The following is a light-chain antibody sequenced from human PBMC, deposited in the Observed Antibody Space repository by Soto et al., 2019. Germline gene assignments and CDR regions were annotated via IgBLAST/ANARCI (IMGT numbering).Light chain of an antibody. CDR1: QSVSTK. V-gene: IGKV3-15*01. CDR3: QQYNNWLRT. Sequence: EILMTQSPATLSVSPGETATLSCRASQSVSTKLAWYQQKPGQAPRLLINDASTRATGVPARFSGWGSGTEFTLTISSLQSEDFAVYYCQQYNNWLRTFGQGTKVDIK. J-gene: IGKJ1*01. CDR2: DAS.